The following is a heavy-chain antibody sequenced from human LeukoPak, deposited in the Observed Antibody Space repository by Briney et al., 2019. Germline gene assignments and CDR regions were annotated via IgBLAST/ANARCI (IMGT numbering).Heavy chain of an antibody. CDR2: IYTSGVT. V-gene: IGHV4-61*02. CDR1: GASITGGSYY. D-gene: IGHD4-17*01. Sequence: SETLSLTCTVSGASITGGSYYWTWIRQPAGKGLEWIGLIYTSGVTTYSPSLKTRVSISLDMSKNQISLNLNSVTAADTAVYYCARGLWDNGDRFEYWGPGTLVTVSS. J-gene: IGHJ4*02. CDR3: ARGLWDNGDRFEY.